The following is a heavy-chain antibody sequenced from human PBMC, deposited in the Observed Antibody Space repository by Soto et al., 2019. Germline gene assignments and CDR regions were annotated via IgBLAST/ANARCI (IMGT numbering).Heavy chain of an antibody. CDR1: GGTFSSYA. D-gene: IGHD3-22*01. CDR3: ARASSMIVVVINDYYGMDV. CDR2: IIPIFGTA. V-gene: IGHV1-69*01. Sequence: QVQLVQSGAEVKKPGSSVKVSCKASGGTFSSYAISWVRQAPGQGLEWMGGIIPIFGTANYAQKFQGRVTITADESTSTAYMELSSLRSEDTAVSYCARASSMIVVVINDYYGMDVWGQGTTVTVSS. J-gene: IGHJ6*02.